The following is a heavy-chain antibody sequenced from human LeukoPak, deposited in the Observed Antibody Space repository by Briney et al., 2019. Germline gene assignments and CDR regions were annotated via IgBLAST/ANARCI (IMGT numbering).Heavy chain of an antibody. Sequence: GGSLRLSCAASGFTFSSYAMTWVRQASGKGLEWVSGISRSGDSTDYADSVKGRFTISRDNPKNMVYLQMNSLRVEDTAVCFCATRTYSAVRDFWGQGTLVTVSS. V-gene: IGHV3-23*01. J-gene: IGHJ4*02. CDR2: ISRSGDST. D-gene: IGHD6-13*01. CDR3: ATRTYSAVRDF. CDR1: GFTFSSYA.